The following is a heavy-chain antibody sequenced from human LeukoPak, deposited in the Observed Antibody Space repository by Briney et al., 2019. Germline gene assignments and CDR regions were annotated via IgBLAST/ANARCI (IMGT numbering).Heavy chain of an antibody. V-gene: IGHV5-10-1*01. Sequence: ESLHISCQGTGFTFTKYSISWRRQVPGKGLEWMGGIDPSESYTTYSPSFQGHVTISADKSFSTAYLQWSSLKASDTAMYYCARHVEGSSYGYRYWGQGTLVTVSS. D-gene: IGHD5-18*01. CDR1: GFTFTKYS. J-gene: IGHJ4*02. CDR2: IDPSESYT. CDR3: ARHVEGSSYGYRY.